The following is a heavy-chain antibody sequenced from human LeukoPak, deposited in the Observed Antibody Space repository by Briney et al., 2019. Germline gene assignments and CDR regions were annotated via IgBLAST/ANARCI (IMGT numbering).Heavy chain of an antibody. CDR3: ATLYGDYVAGAFDI. V-gene: IGHV1-24*01. D-gene: IGHD4-17*01. CDR1: GYTLTELS. Sequence: GASVKVSCKVSGYTLTELSMHWVRQAPGKGLEWMGGFDPEDGETIYAQKFQGRVTMTEDTSTDTAYMELSSLRSEDTAVYYCATLYGDYVAGAFDIWGQGTMVTVSS. CDR2: FDPEDGET. J-gene: IGHJ3*02.